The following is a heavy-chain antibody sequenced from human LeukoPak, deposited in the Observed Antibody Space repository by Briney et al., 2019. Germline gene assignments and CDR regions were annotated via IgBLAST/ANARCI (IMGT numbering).Heavy chain of an antibody. Sequence: SESLSLTCAVYGGSFSGYCWSWIRQPPGKGLEWIGEISHSGSTDYNPSLKSGVPIPVETPKNQSSWKRTSVTAADTAVYYYATAIAVAAFGYWGQGTLVTVST. CDR3: ATAIAVAAFGY. CDR2: ISHSGST. CDR1: GGSFSGYC. V-gene: IGHV4-34*01. J-gene: IGHJ4*02. D-gene: IGHD6-19*01.